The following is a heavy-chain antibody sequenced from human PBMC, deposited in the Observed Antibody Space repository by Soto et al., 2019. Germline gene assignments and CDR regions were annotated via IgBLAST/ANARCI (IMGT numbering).Heavy chain of an antibody. CDR2: IYYSGST. CDR3: ASAYYYDSSGYYQY. V-gene: IGHV4-59*01. D-gene: IGHD3-22*01. J-gene: IGHJ4*02. Sequence: SETLSLTCTVSCGSISSYYWSWIRQPPWKGLEWIGYIYYSGSTNYNPSLKSRVTISVDKSKNQFSLKLSSVTAADTAGYYCASAYYYDSSGYYQYWRKGSLVT. CDR1: CGSISSYY.